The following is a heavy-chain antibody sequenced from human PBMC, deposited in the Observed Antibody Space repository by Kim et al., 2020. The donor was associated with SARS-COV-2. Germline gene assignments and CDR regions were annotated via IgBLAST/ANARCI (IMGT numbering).Heavy chain of an antibody. CDR3: ARSAYSTMFDY. V-gene: IGHV3-74*01. J-gene: IGHJ4*01. Sequence: YADSVRGRFTVSRANAKNTVYLQMNSLRDDDTAVYYCARSAYSTMFDYWGQGTLVTVSS. D-gene: IGHD4-4*01.